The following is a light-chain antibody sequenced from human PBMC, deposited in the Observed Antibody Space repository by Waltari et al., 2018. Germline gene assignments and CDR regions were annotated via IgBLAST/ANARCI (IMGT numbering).Light chain of an antibody. CDR1: QSISSF. V-gene: IGKV1-39*01. CDR2: VAA. Sequence: IQMTQSPSSLSASLGDIVTITCRASQSISSFLNWYQQIPVKAPKLLIYVAANLQSGVPSRFSGSGSGTDFSLTISSLQPEDFATYYCQQSYITTYTFGQGTKLEIK. J-gene: IGKJ2*01. CDR3: QQSYITTYT.